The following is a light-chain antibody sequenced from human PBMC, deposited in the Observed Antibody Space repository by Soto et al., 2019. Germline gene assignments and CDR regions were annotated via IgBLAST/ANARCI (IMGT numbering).Light chain of an antibody. V-gene: IGLV2-8*01. CDR1: SSDVGGYNY. CDR2: EVT. J-gene: IGLJ3*02. Sequence: QSVLTQPPSASGSPGQSLTISCTGTSSDVGGYNYVSWYQQHPGKAPKLMIYEVTERPSGIPDRFSGSKSGNTASLTVSGLQDEDEADYYCSSYVGGENWVFGGGTKLTVL. CDR3: SSYVGGENWV.